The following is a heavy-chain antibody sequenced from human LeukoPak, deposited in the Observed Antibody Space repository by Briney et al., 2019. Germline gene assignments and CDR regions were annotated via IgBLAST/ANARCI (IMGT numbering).Heavy chain of an antibody. CDR1: GFTFSSYA. V-gene: IGHV3-23*01. J-gene: IGHJ4*02. D-gene: IGHD3-16*01. Sequence: GGSLRLSCAASGFTFSSYAMSWVRQAPGKGLEWVSAISGSGGSTYYADSVKGRFTISRDNSKNTLYLQMNSLRAEDTAVYYCAKPPVHYDYVWGRIGYFDYWGQGTLVTVSS. CDR2: ISGSGGST. CDR3: AKPPVHYDYVWGRIGYFDY.